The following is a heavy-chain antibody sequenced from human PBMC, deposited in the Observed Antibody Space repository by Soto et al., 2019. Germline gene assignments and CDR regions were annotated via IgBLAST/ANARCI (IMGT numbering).Heavy chain of an antibody. J-gene: IGHJ4*02. CDR2: IKSKTDGGTT. V-gene: IGHV3-15*01. D-gene: IGHD3-9*01. CDR3: TTYDILTGSEFDY. Sequence: GGSLRLSCAASGFTFSNAWMSWVRQAPGKGLEWVGRIKSKTDGGTTDYAAPVKGRFTISRDDSKNTLYLQMNSPKTEDTAVYYCTTYDILTGSEFDYWGQGTLVTVSS. CDR1: GFTFSNAW.